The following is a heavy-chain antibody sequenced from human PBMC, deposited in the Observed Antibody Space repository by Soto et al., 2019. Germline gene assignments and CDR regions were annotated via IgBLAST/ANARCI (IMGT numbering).Heavy chain of an antibody. V-gene: IGHV4-39*01. Sequence: QLQLQESGPGLVKPPETLSLTCSVSGATINRGSYYWGWVRQPPGKGLEWIGSIYYSGNAYYSPSLKNRVTISVDTSKNQFSLKVNSATAADTAVYYCVRASTLDYWGQGILVTVSS. J-gene: IGHJ4*02. CDR1: GATINRGSYY. CDR3: VRASTLDY. CDR2: IYYSGNA.